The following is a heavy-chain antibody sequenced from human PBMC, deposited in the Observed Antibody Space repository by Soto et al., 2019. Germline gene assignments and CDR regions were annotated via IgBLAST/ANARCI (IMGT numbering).Heavy chain of an antibody. CDR1: GFTFSSYG. V-gene: IGHV3-30*18. Sequence: QVQLVESGGGGVQPGRSLRLSCAASGFTFSSYGMHWVRQAPGKGLEWVAVLSYDGRNKYYADSVKGRFTISRDNSKNTLYLQMSSLRAEDTAVYYCVKDGSSGWPYYYGLDVWGQGTTVTVS. CDR2: LSYDGRNK. CDR3: VKDGSSGWPYYYGLDV. D-gene: IGHD6-19*01. J-gene: IGHJ6*02.